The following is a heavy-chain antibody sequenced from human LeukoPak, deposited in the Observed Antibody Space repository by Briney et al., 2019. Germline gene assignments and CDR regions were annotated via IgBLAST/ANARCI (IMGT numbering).Heavy chain of an antibody. Sequence: ASVKVSCRASGYTFTSYGISWVRQAPGQGLEWMGWISAYNGNTNYAQKLQGRVTMTTDTSTSTAYMELRSLRSDDTAVYYCARDRGYYGSGSYYIGPWGQGTLVTVSS. V-gene: IGHV1-18*01. D-gene: IGHD3-10*01. CDR1: GYTFTSYG. CDR3: ARDRGYYGSGSYYIGP. J-gene: IGHJ5*02. CDR2: ISAYNGNT.